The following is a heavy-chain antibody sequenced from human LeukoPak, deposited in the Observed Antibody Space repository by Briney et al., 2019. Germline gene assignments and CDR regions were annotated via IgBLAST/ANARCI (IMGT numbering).Heavy chain of an antibody. J-gene: IGHJ4*02. CDR1: GFTFRDYA. CDR3: QGGLYYFDY. D-gene: IGHD2-15*01. CDR2: IRRKAYRGTT. Sequence: GGSLRLSCTASGFTFRDYAMSWVRPAPGKGLEGVDFIRRKAYRGTTEYAASVKGRFTISRDDSKSLAYLQMNSLKTEDTAVYYCQGGLYYFDYWGQGTLVTVSS. V-gene: IGHV3-49*04.